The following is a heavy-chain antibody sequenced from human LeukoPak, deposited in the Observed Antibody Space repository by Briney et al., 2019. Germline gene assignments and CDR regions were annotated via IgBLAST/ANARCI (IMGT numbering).Heavy chain of an antibody. Sequence: GGSLRLSCAASGFTFSRYEMNWVRQAPGKGLEWVSYISSSGSTIYYADSVKGRFTISRDNAKNSLYLQMNSLRAEDTAVYCCAELGITMIGGVWGKGTTVTISS. CDR3: AELGITMIGGV. V-gene: IGHV3-48*03. CDR2: ISSSGSTI. CDR1: GFTFSRYE. J-gene: IGHJ6*04. D-gene: IGHD3-10*02.